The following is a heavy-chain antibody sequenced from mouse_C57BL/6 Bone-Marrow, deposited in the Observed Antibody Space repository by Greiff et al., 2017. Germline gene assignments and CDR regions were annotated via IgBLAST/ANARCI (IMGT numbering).Heavy chain of an antibody. CDR2: INPYNGGT. J-gene: IGHJ4*01. CDR1: GYTFTDYY. Sequence: EVKVVESGPVLVKPGASVKMSCKASGYTFTDYYMNWVKQSHGKSLEWIGVINPYNGGTSYNQKFKGKATLTVDKSSSTAYMVLNSLTSEDSAVYYGASDYYKGYYAMDFWGRGTSVTVTS. D-gene: IGHD2-12*01. V-gene: IGHV1-19*01. CDR3: ASDYYKGYYAMDF.